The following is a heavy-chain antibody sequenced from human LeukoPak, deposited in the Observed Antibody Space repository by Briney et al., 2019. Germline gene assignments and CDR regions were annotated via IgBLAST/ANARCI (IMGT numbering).Heavy chain of an antibody. CDR1: GFTFSSYS. CDR2: ISSSSSYI. J-gene: IGHJ3*02. Sequence: GGSLRLSCAASGFTFSSYSMNWVRQAPGKGPEWVSSISSSSSYIYYADSVKGRFTISRDNAKNSLYLQMNSLRAEDTAVYYCARMSYCSSTSCYDGAFDIWGQGTMVTVSS. D-gene: IGHD2-2*01. V-gene: IGHV3-21*01. CDR3: ARMSYCSSTSCYDGAFDI.